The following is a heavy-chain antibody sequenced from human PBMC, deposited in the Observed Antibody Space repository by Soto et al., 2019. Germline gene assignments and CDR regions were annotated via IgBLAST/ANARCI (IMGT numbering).Heavy chain of an antibody. D-gene: IGHD3-22*01. CDR2: IIPIFGTA. CDR1: GGTFSSYA. Sequence: QVQLVESGAEVKKPGSSVKVSCKASGGTFSSYAISWVRQAPGQGVKWMGGIIPIFGTANYAQKFQGRVTITADESTSTAYMELSSLRSEDTAVYYCARETFTYYYDSRGYYFDYWGQGTLVTVSS. CDR3: ARETFTYYYDSRGYYFDY. V-gene: IGHV1-69*12. J-gene: IGHJ4*02.